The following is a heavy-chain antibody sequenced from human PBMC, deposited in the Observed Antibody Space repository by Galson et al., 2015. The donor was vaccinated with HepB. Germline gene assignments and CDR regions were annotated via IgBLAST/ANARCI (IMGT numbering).Heavy chain of an antibody. D-gene: IGHD1-26*01. CDR2: IIPILGIA. CDR1: GGTFSSYA. CDR3: ARYRGYSGSYPAPYFDY. J-gene: IGHJ4*02. Sequence: SVKVSCKASGGTFSSYAISWVRQAPGQGLEWMGRIIPILGIANYAQKFQGRVTITADKSTSTAYMELSSLRSEDTAVYYCARYRGYSGSYPAPYFDYWGQGTLVTVSS. V-gene: IGHV1-69*04.